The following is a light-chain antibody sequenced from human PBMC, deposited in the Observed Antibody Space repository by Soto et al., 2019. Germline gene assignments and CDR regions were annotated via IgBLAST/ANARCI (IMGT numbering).Light chain of an antibody. CDR2: SNN. Sequence: QSVLTQPPSASGTPGQSVTISCSGSTSNIGSNAVNWFQQFPTTAPKLLIFSNNQRPSGVPARFSGSKSGTSASLAITGLQAEDEADYYCQSYDTSLSGSGVFGGGTKLTVL. CDR1: TSNIGSNA. V-gene: IGLV1-44*01. CDR3: QSYDTSLSGSGV. J-gene: IGLJ3*02.